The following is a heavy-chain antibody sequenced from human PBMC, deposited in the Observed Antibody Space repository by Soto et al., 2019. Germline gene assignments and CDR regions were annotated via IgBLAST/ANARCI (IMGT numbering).Heavy chain of an antibody. D-gene: IGHD6-6*01. Sequence: QVQLVQSGAEVKKPGASVKVSCKASGYTFTSYDINWVRQATGQGPEWMGWMNPDTGHTGSARKFRGRVSMTRNTSITTAYMGLRSLRSDDTAIYYCARGRVSYSSSNDFDPWGRGTLGTVSS. CDR3: ARGRVSYSSSNDFDP. J-gene: IGHJ5*02. V-gene: IGHV1-8*01. CDR1: GYTFTSYD. CDR2: MNPDTGHT.